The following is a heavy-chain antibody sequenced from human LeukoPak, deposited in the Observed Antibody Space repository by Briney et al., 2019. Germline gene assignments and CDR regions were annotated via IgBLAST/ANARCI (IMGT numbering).Heavy chain of an antibody. J-gene: IGHJ5*02. V-gene: IGHV4-39*07. CDR2: IYYSGST. CDR1: GGSISSYY. CDR3: ARVRGSGSYPNWFDP. D-gene: IGHD3-10*01. Sequence: SETLPLTCTVSGGSISSYYWSWIRQPPGKGLEWIGSIYYSGSTYYNPSLKSRVTISVDTSKNQFSLKLSSVTAADTAVYYCARVRGSGSYPNWFDPWGQGTLVTVSS.